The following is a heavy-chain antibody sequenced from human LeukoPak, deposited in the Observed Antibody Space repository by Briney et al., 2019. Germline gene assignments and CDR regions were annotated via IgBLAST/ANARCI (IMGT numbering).Heavy chain of an antibody. CDR3: ARDGVRGVIAEGHYYGMDV. CDR2: INPSGGST. J-gene: IGHJ6*04. CDR1: GYTFTSYY. Sequence: ASVKVSCKASGYTFTSYYMHWVRQAPGQGLEWMGIINPSGGSTSYAQKFQGRVTMTRDTSTSTVYMELSSLRSEDTAVYYCARDGVRGVIAEGHYYGMDVWGKGTMVTVSS. D-gene: IGHD3-10*01. V-gene: IGHV1-46*01.